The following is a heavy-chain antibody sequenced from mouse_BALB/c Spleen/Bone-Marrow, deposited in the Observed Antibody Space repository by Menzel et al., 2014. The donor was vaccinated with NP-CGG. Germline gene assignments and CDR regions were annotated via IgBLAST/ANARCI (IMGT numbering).Heavy chain of an antibody. CDR1: GFNIKDTY. Sequence: EVQLQQSGAELVKPGASVKLSCTASGFNIKDTYMHWVKQRPEQGLEWIGRIDPANGNTKYDPKFQGKATITADTSSNTDYLQLNRLTSEDTADYSCAAYCYGRRYEFAYWGQGTLVTVSA. D-gene: IGHD1-1*01. CDR2: IDPANGNT. J-gene: IGHJ3*01. V-gene: IGHV14-3*02. CDR3: AAYCYGRRYEFAY.